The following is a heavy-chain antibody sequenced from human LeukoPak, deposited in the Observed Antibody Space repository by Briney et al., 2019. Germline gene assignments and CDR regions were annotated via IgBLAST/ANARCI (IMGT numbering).Heavy chain of an antibody. J-gene: IGHJ4*02. D-gene: IGHD1-20*01. CDR1: GFLFDRYA. Sequence: GGSLRLSCAASGFLFDRYATNWVRQAPGKGLEWVSCMTGSGGSTYHADSVKGRFTVSRDTSKNTLYLQMNSLRAEDTAVYYCAKGGRIGITGTFFDYWGQGTLVTVSS. CDR2: MTGSGGST. V-gene: IGHV3-23*01. CDR3: AKGGRIGITGTFFDY.